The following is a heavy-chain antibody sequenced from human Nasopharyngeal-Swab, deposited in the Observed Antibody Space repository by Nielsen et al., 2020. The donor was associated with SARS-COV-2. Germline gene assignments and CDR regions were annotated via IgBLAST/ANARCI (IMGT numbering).Heavy chain of an antibody. CDR2: IRSKAYGGTT. D-gene: IGHD3-3*01. Sequence: GGSLRLSCTAPGFTFGDYVMSWFRQAPGKGLEWVGFIRSKAYGGTTEYAASVKGRFSISRDDSKRIAYLQMNSLKTEDTAVYYCTRGSRYYPDYYFGMDVWGQGTTVTVSS. J-gene: IGHJ6*02. CDR1: GFTFGDYV. V-gene: IGHV3-49*03. CDR3: TRGSRYYPDYYFGMDV.